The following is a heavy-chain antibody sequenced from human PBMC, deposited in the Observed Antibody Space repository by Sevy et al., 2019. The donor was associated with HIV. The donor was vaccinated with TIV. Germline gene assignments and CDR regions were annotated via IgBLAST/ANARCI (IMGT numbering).Heavy chain of an antibody. CDR1: GGSISSYY. Sequence: SETLSLTCTVSGGSISSYYWSWIRQPPGKGLEWIGYIYYSGSTNYNPSLKSRVTISVDTSKNQFSLKLGSVTAADTAVYYCARGGYDSSGYYWWGGYYYYGMDVWGQGTTVTVSS. V-gene: IGHV4-59*01. CDR2: IYYSGST. D-gene: IGHD3-22*01. J-gene: IGHJ6*02. CDR3: ARGGYDSSGYYWWGGYYYYGMDV.